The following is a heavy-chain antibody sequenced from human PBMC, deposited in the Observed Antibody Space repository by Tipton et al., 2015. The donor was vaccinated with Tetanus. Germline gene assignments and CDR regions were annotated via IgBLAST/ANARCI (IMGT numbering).Heavy chain of an antibody. CDR2: IKQDGSEK. V-gene: IGHV3-7*01. Sequence: SLRLSCAASGITFSSYWMSWVRQAPGKGLEWVANIKQDGSEKYYVDSVKGRFTISRDNAKNSLHLQMNSLRVEDTAMYYCVEQSEDWGQGTLVTVSS. CDR3: VEQSED. J-gene: IGHJ4*02. D-gene: IGHD1/OR15-1a*01. CDR1: GITFSSYW.